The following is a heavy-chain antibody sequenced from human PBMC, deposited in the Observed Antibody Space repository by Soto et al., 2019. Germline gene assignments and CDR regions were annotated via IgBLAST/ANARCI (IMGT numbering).Heavy chain of an antibody. Sequence: SETLSLTCAVYGGSFSGYYWSWIRQPPGKGLEWIGEINHSGSTNYNPSLKSRVTISVDTSKNQFSLKLSSVTAADTAVYYCASYTAMVTHFDYRGKGTLVTVSS. CDR3: ASYTAMVTHFDY. V-gene: IGHV4-34*01. D-gene: IGHD5-18*01. CDR1: GGSFSGYY. J-gene: IGHJ4*02. CDR2: INHSGST.